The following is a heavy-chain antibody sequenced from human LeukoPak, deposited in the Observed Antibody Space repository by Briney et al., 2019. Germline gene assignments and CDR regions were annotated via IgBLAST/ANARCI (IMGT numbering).Heavy chain of an antibody. J-gene: IGHJ4*02. CDR2: IYYNGST. D-gene: IGHD6-19*01. V-gene: IGHV4-59*08. Sequence: SETLSLTCTVSGGSISGYYWSWIRQPPGKGLERIGYIYYNGSTNYNPSLKSRVTISVDTSKNQFSLKLSSVTAADTAVYYCARSDGWSRGRFDYWGQGTLVTVSS. CDR3: ARSDGWSRGRFDY. CDR1: GGSISGYY.